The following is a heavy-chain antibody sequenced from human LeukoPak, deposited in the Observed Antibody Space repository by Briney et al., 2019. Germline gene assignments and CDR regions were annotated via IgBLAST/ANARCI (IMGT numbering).Heavy chain of an antibody. CDR2: INHSGST. Sequence: TSETLSLTCAVYGGSFSGYYWSWIRQPPGKGLEWIGEINHSGSTNYNPSLKSRVTISVDTSKNQFSLKLSSVTAADTAVYYCARLLNRACAFDIWGQGTMITVSS. CDR3: ARLLNRACAFDI. J-gene: IGHJ3*02. CDR1: GGSFSGYY. V-gene: IGHV4-34*01.